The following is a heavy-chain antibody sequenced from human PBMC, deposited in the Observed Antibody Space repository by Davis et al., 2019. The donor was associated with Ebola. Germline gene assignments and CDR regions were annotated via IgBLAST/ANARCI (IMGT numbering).Heavy chain of an antibody. J-gene: IGHJ4*02. CDR3: ARNLRWLVPWGGYYFDY. Sequence: PSETLSLTCAVYGGSFSGYYWSWIRQPPGKGLEWIGEINHSGSTNYNPSLKIRVTISVDTSKNQFALELSSVTAADTAVYYCARNLRWLVPWGGYYFDYWGQGTLVTVSS. D-gene: IGHD6-19*01. V-gene: IGHV4-34*01. CDR2: INHSGST. CDR1: GGSFSGYY.